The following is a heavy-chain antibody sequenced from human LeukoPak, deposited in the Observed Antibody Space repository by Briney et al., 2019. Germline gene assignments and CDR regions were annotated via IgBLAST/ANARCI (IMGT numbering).Heavy chain of an antibody. J-gene: IGHJ6*02. V-gene: IGHV4-61*01. CDR3: ARTPVYCSGGSCYYYYHAMDV. D-gene: IGHD2-15*01. CDR2: IFYSGTT. Sequence: SETLSLTCTVSGASVISGSSYWGWIRQPPGKGLEWIGYIFYSGTTNYSPSLKSRVTMSLDTSENQFSLRLSSVTAADTAVYYCARTPVYCSGGSCYYYYHAMDVWGQGTTVTVSS. CDR1: GASVISGSSY.